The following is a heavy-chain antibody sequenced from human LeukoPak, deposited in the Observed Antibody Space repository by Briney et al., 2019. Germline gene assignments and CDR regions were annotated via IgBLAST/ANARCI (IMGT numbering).Heavy chain of an antibody. CDR2: IYTSGIT. Sequence: SETLSLTCTVSGGSMSTSYWSWSRQPAGKGPEWVGRIYTSGITNYNPSLKSRATMSVDTSKKQFSLNLSSVTAADTAVYFCARGTGDSSGYSSYFDSWGQGTLVTVSS. D-gene: IGHD3-22*01. CDR3: ARGTGDSSGYSSYFDS. J-gene: IGHJ4*02. CDR1: GGSMSTSY. V-gene: IGHV4-4*07.